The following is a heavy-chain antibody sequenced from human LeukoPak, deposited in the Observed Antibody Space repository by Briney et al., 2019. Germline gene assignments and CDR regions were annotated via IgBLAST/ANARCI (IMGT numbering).Heavy chain of an antibody. J-gene: IGHJ6*02. V-gene: IGHV3-7*03. CDR1: GFTFSSYW. CDR2: IKQDGSEK. CDR3: AKLPLAYGMDV. Sequence: GGSLRLSCAASGFTFSSYWMSWVRQAPGKGLEWVANIKQDGSEKYYVDSVKGRFTISRDNSKNTLYLQMNSLRAEDTAVYYCAKLPLAYGMDVWGQGTTVTVSS.